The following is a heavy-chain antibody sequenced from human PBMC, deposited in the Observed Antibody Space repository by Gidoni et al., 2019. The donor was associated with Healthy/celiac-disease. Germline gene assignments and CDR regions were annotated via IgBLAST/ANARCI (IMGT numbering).Heavy chain of an antibody. CDR3: ARLETDTAMVTGDY. V-gene: IGHV5-10-1*03. CDR1: GYSLTSYW. Sequence: EVQLVQSRAAVKQPGASLRISCKGSGYSLTSYWISWVRQMPGKGLEWMGRIDPSDSYTSYSPSFQGHVTISADKSISTAYLQWSSLKASDTAMYYCARLETDTAMVTGDYWGQGTLVTVSS. D-gene: IGHD5-18*01. J-gene: IGHJ4*02. CDR2: IDPSDSYT.